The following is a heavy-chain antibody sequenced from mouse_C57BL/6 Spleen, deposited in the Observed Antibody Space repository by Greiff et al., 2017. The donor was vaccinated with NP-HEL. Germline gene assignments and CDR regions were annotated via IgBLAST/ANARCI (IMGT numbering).Heavy chain of an antibody. J-gene: IGHJ4*01. V-gene: IGHV5-12*01. CDR3: ARLSYYDYPYYAMDY. Sequence: EVQRVESGGGLVQPGGSLKLSCAASGFTFSDYYMYWVRQTPEKRLEWVAYISNGGGSTYYPDTVKGRFTISRDNAKNTLYLQMSRLKSEDTAMYYCARLSYYDYPYYAMDYWGQGTSVTVSS. CDR2: ISNGGGST. D-gene: IGHD2-4*01. CDR1: GFTFSDYY.